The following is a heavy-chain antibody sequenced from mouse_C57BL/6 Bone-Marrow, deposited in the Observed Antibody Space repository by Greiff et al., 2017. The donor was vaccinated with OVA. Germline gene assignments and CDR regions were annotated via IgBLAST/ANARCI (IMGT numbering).Heavy chain of an antibody. Sequence: ESGAELVRPGTSVKMSCKASGYTFTNYWIGWAKQRPGHGLEWIGDIYPGGGYTNYNEKFKGKATLTADKSSSTAYMQFSSLTSEDSAIYYCAREGYSNDYAMDYWGQGTSVTVSS. CDR2: IYPGGGYT. J-gene: IGHJ4*01. D-gene: IGHD2-5*01. V-gene: IGHV1-63*01. CDR3: AREGYSNDYAMDY. CDR1: GYTFTNYW.